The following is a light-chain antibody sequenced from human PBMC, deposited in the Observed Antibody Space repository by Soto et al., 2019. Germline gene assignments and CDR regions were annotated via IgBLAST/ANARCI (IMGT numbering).Light chain of an antibody. V-gene: IGKV3D-20*02. CDR3: QQRSNWPPYT. CDR1: QSVSSSY. Sequence: EIVLTQSPATLSSFPGDRVTLSCRASQSVSSSYLAWYQQKPGQAPRLLIYGASSRATGIPDRFSGSGSGTDFTLTISSLEPEDFALYYCQQRSNWPPYTFGPGTKVDIK. J-gene: IGKJ3*01. CDR2: GAS.